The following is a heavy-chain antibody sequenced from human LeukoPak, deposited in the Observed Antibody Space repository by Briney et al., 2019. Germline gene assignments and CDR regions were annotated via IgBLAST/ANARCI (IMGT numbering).Heavy chain of an antibody. V-gene: IGHV4-39*07. Sequence: PSETLSLTCTVSGGSISSSSYYWGWIRQPPGKGLEWIGSIYYSGSTYYNPSLKSRVTISMDTSKNQLSLNLTSVTAADTVVYYCARGAFDLWGRGTLVTVSS. J-gene: IGHJ2*01. CDR2: IYYSGST. CDR3: ARGAFDL. CDR1: GGSISSSSYY.